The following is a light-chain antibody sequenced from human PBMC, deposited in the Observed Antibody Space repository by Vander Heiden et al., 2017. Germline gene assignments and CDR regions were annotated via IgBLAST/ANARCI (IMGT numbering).Light chain of an antibody. CDR3: NSRDSSGNHLRVV. Sequence: SSELTQDPAVSVAFGQTVRITCQGDSPRTYCASWYQQKPGQAPVLVSYGKNNRPSGIPDRFSGSSSGNTASLTITGAQAEDEADYYCNSRDSSGNHLRVVFGGGTKLTVL. CDR2: GKN. V-gene: IGLV3-19*01. CDR1: SPRTYC. J-gene: IGLJ2*01.